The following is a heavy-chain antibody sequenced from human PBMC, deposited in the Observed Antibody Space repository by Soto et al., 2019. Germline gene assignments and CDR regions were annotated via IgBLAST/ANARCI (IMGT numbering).Heavy chain of an antibody. V-gene: IGHV4-59*01. Sequence: SETLSRTCSVSGGSMSEYFWSWIRQSPGKGLEWIGYIYYLGSTDYNPSLKSRVTISVDTSKRQFSLRLTSVTAADTAVYYCARDGYDGSGSPYPAYWGPGTQVTVSS. D-gene: IGHD3-10*01. J-gene: IGHJ4*02. CDR1: GGSMSEYF. CDR2: IYYLGST. CDR3: ARDGYDGSGSPYPAY.